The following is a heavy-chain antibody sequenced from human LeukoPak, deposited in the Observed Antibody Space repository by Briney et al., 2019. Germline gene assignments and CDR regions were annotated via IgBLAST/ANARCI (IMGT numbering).Heavy chain of an antibody. Sequence: PSETLSLTCTVSGGSIDSNHWWSWVRQAPGKGLEWVANIKEDGSEKYYVDSVKGRFTISRDNAKNSLYLQMNSLRVEDTAVYYCAKGGHLDYWGQGTLVTVSS. CDR3: AKGGHLDY. CDR1: GGSIDSNHW. J-gene: IGHJ4*02. V-gene: IGHV3-7*01. CDR2: IKEDGSEK.